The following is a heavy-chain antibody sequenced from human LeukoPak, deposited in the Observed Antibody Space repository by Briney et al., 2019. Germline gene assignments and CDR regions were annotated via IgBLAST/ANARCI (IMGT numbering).Heavy chain of an antibody. Sequence: GAPVKVSCNGSGYKFISYAMNWVRQAPGQGPEWRGWFNTDTGNPTYARGFTGQYVFSVDTSVTTAYLQINSLRTEDTDVYYCARGGYYGGSGTYGFFDYWCQGSLVTVTS. CDR1: GYKFISYA. D-gene: IGHD3-10*01. V-gene: IGHV7-4-1*02. J-gene: IGHJ4*02. CDR3: ARGGYYGGSGTYGFFDY. CDR2: FNTDTGNP.